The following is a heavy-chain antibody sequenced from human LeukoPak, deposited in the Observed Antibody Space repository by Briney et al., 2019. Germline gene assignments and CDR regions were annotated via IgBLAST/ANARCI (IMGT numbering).Heavy chain of an antibody. Sequence: GGSLRFSCAASGLTFSSYWMTWVRQAPGKGLEWVANIKHNGDELNYVDSVEDRFTISRDNAKNSLYLHMTGLRAEDTAVYYCARELRTFDSWGQGTLFTVSS. D-gene: IGHD3-16*01. V-gene: IGHV3-7*01. CDR1: GLTFSSYW. CDR3: ARELRTFDS. CDR2: IKHNGDEL. J-gene: IGHJ4*02.